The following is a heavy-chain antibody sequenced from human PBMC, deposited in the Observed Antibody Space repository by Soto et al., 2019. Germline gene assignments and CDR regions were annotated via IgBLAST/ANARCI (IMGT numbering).Heavy chain of an antibody. CDR3: AHFPQDNGADYFLGAFDI. V-gene: IGHV2-5*02. J-gene: IGHJ3*02. CDR1: GFSLSTRAVG. Sequence: QITLKESGPSLVKPTQTLTLTCAFSGFSLSTRAVGVGWIRQPPGKALEWLALIYWDDDKRYNPSLKSRLTITKDTSKNQVVLKLTNMDPVDTATYFCAHFPQDNGADYFLGAFDIWGQGTMVTVSS. CDR2: IYWDDDK. D-gene: IGHD2-21*01.